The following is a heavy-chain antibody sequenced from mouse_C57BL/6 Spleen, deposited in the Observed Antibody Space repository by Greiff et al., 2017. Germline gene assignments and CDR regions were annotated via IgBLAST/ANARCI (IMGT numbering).Heavy chain of an antibody. CDR3: ATTGDYYFDY. V-gene: IGHV1-42*01. Sequence: EVQLQQSGPELVKPGASVKISCKASGYSFTGYYMNWVKQSPEKSLGWIGEINPSTGGTTYNQKFKAKATLTVDKSSSTAYMQLKSLTSEDSAVYYCATTGDYYFDYWGQGTTLTVSS. J-gene: IGHJ2*01. CDR2: INPSTGGT. D-gene: IGHD1-1*01. CDR1: GYSFTGYY.